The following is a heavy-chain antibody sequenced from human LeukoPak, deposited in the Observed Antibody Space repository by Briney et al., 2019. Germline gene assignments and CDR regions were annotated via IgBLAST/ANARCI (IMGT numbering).Heavy chain of an antibody. CDR3: ARDRSSSWPYYYYYMDV. V-gene: IGHV1-18*01. CDR1: GYTSTSYG. D-gene: IGHD6-13*01. J-gene: IGHJ6*03. CDR2: ISTYNGNT. Sequence: ASVKVSCKASGYTSTSYGISWVRQAPGQGLEWMGWISTYNGNTNYAQKLQGRVTMTTDTSTSTAYMELRSLRSDDTAVYSCARDRSSSWPYYYYYMDVWGKGTMVTISS.